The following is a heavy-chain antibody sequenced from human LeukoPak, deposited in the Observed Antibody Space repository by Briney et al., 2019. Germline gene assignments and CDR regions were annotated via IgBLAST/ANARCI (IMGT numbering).Heavy chain of an antibody. Sequence: PGGSLRLSCAASGFTFDDYAMHWVRQAPGKGLEWVSGISWNSGSIGYADSVKGRFTISRDNAKNSLYLQMNSLRAEDTALYYCAKDSENYYYYGMDVWGQGTTVTVSS. V-gene: IGHV3-9*01. CDR2: ISWNSGSI. J-gene: IGHJ6*02. CDR3: AKDSENYYYYGMDV. CDR1: GFTFDDYA.